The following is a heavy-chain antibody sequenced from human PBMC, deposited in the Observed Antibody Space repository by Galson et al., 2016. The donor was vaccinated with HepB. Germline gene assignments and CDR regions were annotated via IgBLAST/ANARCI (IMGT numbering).Heavy chain of an antibody. CDR3: ERIDSSIGRSPVY. J-gene: IGHJ4*02. D-gene: IGHD6-13*01. CDR1: GFPVSHNY. V-gene: IGHV3-53*01. Sequence: SLRLSCAASGFPVSHNYMSWVRQAPGKGLEWVSIIYTTGSTYYADSVKGRFTISRDDSNNKVHRQMKRLRVEDTPLYYCERIDSSIGRSPVYWGQGSLVTVSS. CDR2: IYTTGST.